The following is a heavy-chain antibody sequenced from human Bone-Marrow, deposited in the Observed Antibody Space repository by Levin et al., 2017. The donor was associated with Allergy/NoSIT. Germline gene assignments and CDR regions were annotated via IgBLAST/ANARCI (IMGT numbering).Heavy chain of an antibody. V-gene: IGHV4-39*01. CDR2: IYYSGST. Sequence: SQTLSLTCTVSGGSISSSSYYWGWIRQPPGKGLEWIGSIYYSGSTYYNPSLKSRVTISVDTSKNQFSLKLSSVTAADTAVYYCARQSYSSSPTRPLFDYWGQGTLVTVSS. J-gene: IGHJ4*02. D-gene: IGHD6-6*01. CDR1: GGSISSSSYY. CDR3: ARQSYSSSPTRPLFDY.